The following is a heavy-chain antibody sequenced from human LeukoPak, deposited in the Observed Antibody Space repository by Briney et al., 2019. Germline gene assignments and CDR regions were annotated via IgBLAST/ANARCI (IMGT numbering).Heavy chain of an antibody. V-gene: IGHV3-48*03. CDR2: ISSSGSIT. Sequence: GGSLRLSCAASGFTFNDYEMTWVRQAPGKGLEWISYISSSGSITSHADSVKGRFTISRDNAKNRLYMQMNSLRVEDTAVYYCARDMIRGVVNNWGQGALVTVSS. D-gene: IGHD3-10*01. CDR3: ARDMIRGVVNN. J-gene: IGHJ4*02. CDR1: GFTFNDYE.